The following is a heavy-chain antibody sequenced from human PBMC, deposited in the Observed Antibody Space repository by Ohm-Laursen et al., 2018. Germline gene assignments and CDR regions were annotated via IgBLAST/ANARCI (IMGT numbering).Heavy chain of an antibody. CDR1: GGSISSYY. J-gene: IGHJ4*02. V-gene: IGHV4-59*12. CDR2: IYYSGST. D-gene: IGHD1-26*01. CDR3: ARVERSGSLDY. Sequence: SETLSLTCSVSGGSISSYYWSWIRQPPGKGLEWIGNIYYSGSTNYNPSLKSRVTISVDTSKNQFSLKLRSVTAADTAVYYCARVERSGSLDYWGQGTLVTVSS.